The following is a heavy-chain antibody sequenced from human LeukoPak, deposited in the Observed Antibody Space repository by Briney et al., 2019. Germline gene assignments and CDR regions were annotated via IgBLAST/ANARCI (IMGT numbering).Heavy chain of an antibody. D-gene: IGHD2-2*01. J-gene: IGHJ5*02. CDR1: GGSISSGDYY. CDR3: AREPHCSSTSCLNWFDP. CDR2: IYYSGST. V-gene: IGHV4-30-4*01. Sequence: SQTLSLTCTVSGGSISSGDYYWSWIRRPPGKGLEWIGYIYYSGSTYYNPSLKSRVTISVDTSKNQFSLKLSSVTAADTAVYYCAREPHCSSTSCLNWFDPWGQGTLVTVSP.